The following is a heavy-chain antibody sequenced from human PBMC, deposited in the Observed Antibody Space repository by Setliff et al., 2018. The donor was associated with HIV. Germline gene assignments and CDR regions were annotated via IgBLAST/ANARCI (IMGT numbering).Heavy chain of an antibody. CDR2: IYYSGST. CDR1: GGSISSSSYY. Sequence: SETLSLTCTVSGGSISSSSYYWGWIRQPPGKGLEWIGSIYYSGSTYYSPSLKSRVTISVDTSKNQFSLKLSSVTAADTAVYYCAVGGEDWGFFDYWGQGTLVTVSS. V-gene: IGHV4-39*01. D-gene: IGHD7-27*01. CDR3: AVGGEDWGFFDY. J-gene: IGHJ4*02.